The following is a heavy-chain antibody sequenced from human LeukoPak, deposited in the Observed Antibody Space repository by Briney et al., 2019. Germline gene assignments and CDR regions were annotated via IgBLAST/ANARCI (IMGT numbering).Heavy chain of an antibody. D-gene: IGHD3-3*01. V-gene: IGHV3-64D*09. CDR2: ISSNGGST. Sequence: GESLKISCSASGLTFSSYAMHWVRQAPGQGLAYVSAISSNGGSTYYGDAGKGRFTIYRDNSKNTLYLQISSLRAEDTAVYYCVKGGITIFGVEKVWFDPWGQGTLVTVSS. CDR3: VKGGITIFGVEKVWFDP. CDR1: GLTFSSYA. J-gene: IGHJ5*02.